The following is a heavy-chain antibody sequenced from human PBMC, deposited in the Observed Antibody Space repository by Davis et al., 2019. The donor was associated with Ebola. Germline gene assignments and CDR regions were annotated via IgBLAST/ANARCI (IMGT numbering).Heavy chain of an antibody. CDR3: ARSSGYVSFFDY. Sequence: ASVKVSCKASGYTFTSYGISWVRQAPGQGLEWMGWISAYNGNTNYAQKLQGRVTMTTDTSTSTAYMELSSLRSEDTAVYYCARSSGYVSFFDYWGQGTLVTVSS. D-gene: IGHD5-12*01. V-gene: IGHV1-18*01. CDR1: GYTFTSYG. CDR2: ISAYNGNT. J-gene: IGHJ4*02.